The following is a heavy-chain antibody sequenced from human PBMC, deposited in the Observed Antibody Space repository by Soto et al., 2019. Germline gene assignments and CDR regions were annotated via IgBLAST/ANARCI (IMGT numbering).Heavy chain of an antibody. CDR2: IYYSGST. J-gene: IGHJ4*02. V-gene: IGHV4-59*01. Sequence: SETLSLTCTVSGGSIGSYYWSWIRQPPGKGLEWIGYIYYSGSTNYNPSLKSRVTISVDTSKNQFSLKLSSVTAADTAVYYCARGGYSGYDLFYYFDYWGQGTLVTVS. CDR1: GGSIGSYY. CDR3: ARGGYSGYDLFYYFDY. D-gene: IGHD5-12*01.